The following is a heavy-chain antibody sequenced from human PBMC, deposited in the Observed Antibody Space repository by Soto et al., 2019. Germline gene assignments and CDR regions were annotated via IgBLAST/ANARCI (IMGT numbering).Heavy chain of an antibody. J-gene: IGHJ3*02. CDR1: GYTFTSYA. V-gene: IGHV1-3*01. CDR3: ARGGIAATMVRGVTQGAFDI. D-gene: IGHD3-10*01. CDR2: INAGNGNT. Sequence: QVQLVQSGAEVKKPGASVKVSCKASGYTFTSYAMHWVRQAPGQRLEWMGWINAGNGNTKYSQKFQGRVTITRDTSASTAYMELSSLRSEDTAVYYCARGGIAATMVRGVTQGAFDIRGQGTMVTVSS.